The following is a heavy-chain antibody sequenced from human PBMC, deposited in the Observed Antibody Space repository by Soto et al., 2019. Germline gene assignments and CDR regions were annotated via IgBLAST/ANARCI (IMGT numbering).Heavy chain of an antibody. CDR1: GFTFTSSA. Sequence: VKVSCKASGFTFTSSAMQWVRQARGQRLEWIGWIVVGSGNTNYAQKFQERVTITRDMSTSTAYMELSSLRSEDTAVYYCAAGALVGANRYYYGMDVWGQGTTVTVSS. V-gene: IGHV1-58*02. CDR2: IVVGSGNT. D-gene: IGHD1-26*01. J-gene: IGHJ6*02. CDR3: AAGALVGANRYYYGMDV.